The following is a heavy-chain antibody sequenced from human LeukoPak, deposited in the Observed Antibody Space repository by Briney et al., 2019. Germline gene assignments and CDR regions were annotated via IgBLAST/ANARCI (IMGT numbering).Heavy chain of an antibody. CDR1: GFTFSSYW. J-gene: IGHJ4*02. D-gene: IGHD4/OR15-4a*01. CDR2: IKQDGSEK. Sequence: GGSLRLSCAASGFTFSSYWMSWVRQAPGKGLEWVANIKQDGSEKDYVDSVKGRFTISRDNAKNSLYLQMNSLRAEDTAVYYCARRAGAYLHPYDYWGQGTLVTVSS. CDR3: ARRAGAYLHPYDY. V-gene: IGHV3-7*03.